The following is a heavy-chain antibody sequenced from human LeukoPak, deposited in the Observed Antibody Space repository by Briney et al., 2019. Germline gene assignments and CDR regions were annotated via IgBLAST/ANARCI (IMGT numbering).Heavy chain of an antibody. V-gene: IGHV3-23*01. J-gene: IGHJ4*02. CDR2: ISGSGGST. D-gene: IGHD2-15*01. Sequence: GGSLRLSCAASGFTFSSYGMSWVRQAPGKGLEWVSAISGSGGSTYYADSVKGRFTISRDNAKNSLYLQMNSLRAEDTAVYYCALGFLGYCSGGSCYDYWGQGTLVTVSS. CDR3: ALGFLGYCSGGSCYDY. CDR1: GFTFSSYG.